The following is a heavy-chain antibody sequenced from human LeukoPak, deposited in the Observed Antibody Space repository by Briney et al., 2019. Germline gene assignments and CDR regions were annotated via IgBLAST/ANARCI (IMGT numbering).Heavy chain of an antibody. J-gene: IGHJ4*02. Sequence: ASVKVSCKASGYTFTGYYMHWVRQAPGQGLEWMGWINPNSGDTNYAQKLQGRVTMTTDTSTSTAYMELRSLRSDDTAVYYCARSVVVAATPTSSYYFDYWGQGTLVTVSS. CDR1: GYTFTGYY. D-gene: IGHD2-15*01. CDR2: INPNSGDT. V-gene: IGHV1-2*02. CDR3: ARSVVVAATPTSSYYFDY.